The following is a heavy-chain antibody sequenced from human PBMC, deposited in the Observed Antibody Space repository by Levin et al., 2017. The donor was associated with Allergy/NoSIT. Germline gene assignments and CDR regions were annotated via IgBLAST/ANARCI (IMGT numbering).Heavy chain of an antibody. D-gene: IGHD3-22*01. CDR2: IYYSGST. CDR3: ARVNHRTDDSSGYYIFNWFDP. J-gene: IGHJ5*02. CDR1: GGSISSYY. V-gene: IGHV4-59*01. Sequence: SETLSLTCTVSGGSISSYYWSWIRQPPGKGLEWIGYIYYSGSTNYNPSLKSRVTISVDTSKNQFSLKLSSVTAADTAVYYCARVNHRTDDSSGYYIFNWFDPWGQGTLVTVSS.